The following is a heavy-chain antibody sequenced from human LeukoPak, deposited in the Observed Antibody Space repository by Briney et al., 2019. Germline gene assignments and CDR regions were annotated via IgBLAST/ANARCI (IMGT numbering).Heavy chain of an antibody. Sequence: PGGSLRLSYAASGFTFSSYAMSWVRQAPGKGLEWVSAISGSGGSTYYADSVKGRFTISRDNSKNTLYLQMNSLRAEDTAVYYCAKPGYSSSWYGDYFDYWGQGTLVTVSS. CDR1: GFTFSSYA. V-gene: IGHV3-23*01. D-gene: IGHD6-13*01. CDR3: AKPGYSSSWYGDYFDY. CDR2: ISGSGGST. J-gene: IGHJ4*02.